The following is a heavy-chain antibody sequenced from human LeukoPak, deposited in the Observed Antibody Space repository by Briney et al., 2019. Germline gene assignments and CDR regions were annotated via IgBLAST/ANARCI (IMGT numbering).Heavy chain of an antibody. CDR2: ISGSSSYI. D-gene: IGHD3-10*01. CDR1: GFTFTTYA. V-gene: IGHV3-21*01. CDR3: ARWEDGELLTY. Sequence: PGGSLRLSCAASGFTFTTYAMSWVRQAPGKGLEWVSSISGSSSYIYYADSVKGRFTISRDNAKNSLYLQMNSLRAEDTAVYYCARWEDGELLTYWGQGTLVTVSS. J-gene: IGHJ4*02.